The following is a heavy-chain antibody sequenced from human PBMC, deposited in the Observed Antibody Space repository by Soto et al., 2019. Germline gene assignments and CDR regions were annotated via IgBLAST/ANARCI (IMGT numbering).Heavy chain of an antibody. D-gene: IGHD1-1*01. J-gene: IGHJ4*02. CDR2: INHSGST. V-gene: IGHV4-34*01. CDR1: GGSFSGYY. CDR3: ARHTTTGLFDY. Sequence: QVQLQQWGAGLLKPSETLSLTCAVYGGSFSGYYWTWIRQPPGTGLEWIGEINHSGSTNYNPSLTSRVTISVDTSTTPFSLKLTSVTAADTAVYFCARHTTTGLFDYWGQGTLVTVSS.